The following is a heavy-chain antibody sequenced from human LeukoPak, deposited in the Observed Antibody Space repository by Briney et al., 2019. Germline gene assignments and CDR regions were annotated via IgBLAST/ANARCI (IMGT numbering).Heavy chain of an antibody. CDR1: GFTFSSYA. V-gene: IGHV3-23*01. CDR3: ATSYDFWSGPLGDY. CDR2: ISGSGGST. Sequence: RAGGSLRLSCAASGFTFSSYAMSWVRQAPGKGLEWVSAISGSGGSTYYADSVKGRFTISRDNSKNTLYLQMNSLRAEDTAVYYCATSYDFWSGPLGDYWGPGTLVTVSS. D-gene: IGHD3-3*01. J-gene: IGHJ4*02.